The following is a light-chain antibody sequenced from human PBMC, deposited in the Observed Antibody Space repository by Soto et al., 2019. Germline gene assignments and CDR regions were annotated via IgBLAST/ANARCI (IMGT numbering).Light chain of an antibody. CDR2: FGS. CDR3: MQALQSLT. J-gene: IGKJ5*01. Sequence: EIVMTQSPLTLPVTPGEPASISCRSSQSLLYNNTYNYLDWYVQKPGQSPQLLIYFGSNRAPGVPYRFSGSGSGTDFTLKINRVEAEDVGTYYCMQALQSLTFGQGTRLEIQ. V-gene: IGKV2-28*01. CDR1: QSLLYNNTYNY.